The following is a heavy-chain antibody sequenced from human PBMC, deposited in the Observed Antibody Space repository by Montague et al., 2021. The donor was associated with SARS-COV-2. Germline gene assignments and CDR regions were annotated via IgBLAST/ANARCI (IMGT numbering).Heavy chain of an antibody. CDR3: ARGRGQCSAYDFGFDY. J-gene: IGHJ4*02. CDR2: ISCSGGTK. V-gene: IGHV3-48*03. CDR1: GFTFYTYE. Sequence: SLRLSCAASGFTFYTYEMHWVRQAPGKGLQWVAYISCSGGTKDYADSVKGRFTISRDNAANTLSLQMNSLRADDTAVYYCARGRGQCSAYDFGFDYWGPGTLLTVSS. D-gene: IGHD5-12*01.